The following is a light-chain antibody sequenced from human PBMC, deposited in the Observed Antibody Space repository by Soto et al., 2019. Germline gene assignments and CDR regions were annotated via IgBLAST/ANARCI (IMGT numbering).Light chain of an antibody. V-gene: IGKV3-20*01. CDR3: QHYFDSPET. J-gene: IGKJ4*01. CDR1: QSINNY. CDR2: DSS. Sequence: EIVLTQSPGTLSLSPGERATLSCRPSQSINNYVAWYQQKPGQAPRVLIYDSSIRDTGVPDRFSGSGSGTDFTLTISRLEPGDFAVYYCQHYFDSPETFGGGTKVEIK.